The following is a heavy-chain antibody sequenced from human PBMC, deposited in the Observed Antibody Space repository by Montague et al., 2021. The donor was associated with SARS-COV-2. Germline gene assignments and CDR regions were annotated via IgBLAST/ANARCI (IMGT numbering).Heavy chain of an antibody. J-gene: IGHJ4*02. D-gene: IGHD6-13*01. CDR2: ISGSGEST. V-gene: IGHV3-23*01. CDR1: GFTFTSHP. CDR3: ARGPQYSKSWLHTIFEN. Sequence: SLRLSCAASGFTFTSHPMSWVRQAPGKGLEWVSGISGSGESTYYADSVKGWFTVSRDNSKNTAHLQMNSLRAEDTAVYYCARGPQYSKSWLHTIFENWGQGTLVTVSS.